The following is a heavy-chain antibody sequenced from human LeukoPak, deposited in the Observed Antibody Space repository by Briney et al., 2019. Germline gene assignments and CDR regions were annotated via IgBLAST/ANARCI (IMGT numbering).Heavy chain of an antibody. CDR2: IKSKTDGATT. J-gene: IGHJ4*02. CDR1: GFTFSNAW. V-gene: IGHV3-15*01. CDR3: TTEKAIFGVVIGGFDY. D-gene: IGHD3-3*01. Sequence: GGSLRLXCAASGFTFSNAWMSWVRQAPGKGLEWVVRIKSKTDGATTDYAAPVKGRFTMSRDDSKNTLYLQMNSLKTEDTAVYYCTTEKAIFGVVIGGFDYWGQGTLVTVSS.